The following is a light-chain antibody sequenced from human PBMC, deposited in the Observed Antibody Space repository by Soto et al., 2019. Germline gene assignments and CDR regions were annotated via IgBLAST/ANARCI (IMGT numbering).Light chain of an antibody. J-gene: IGLJ1*01. CDR2: EVS. V-gene: IGLV2-23*02. Sequence: QSALTQPASVSGSPGQSITISCTGTSSDVGSYNLVSWYQQHPGKAPKLMIYEVSKRPSGVSNRFSGSKSGNTASQTISGLQAEDEADYYCCSYAGSSTSLFGTGTKVTVL. CDR3: CSYAGSSTSL. CDR1: SSDVGSYNL.